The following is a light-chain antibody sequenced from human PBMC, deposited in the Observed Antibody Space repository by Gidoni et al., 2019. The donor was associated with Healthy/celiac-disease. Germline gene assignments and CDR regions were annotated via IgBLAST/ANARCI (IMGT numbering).Light chain of an antibody. V-gene: IGLV2-8*01. J-gene: IGLJ2*01. Sequence: SDVGGYNYVSWYQQHPGKAPKLMIYEVSKRPSGVPDRFSGSKSGNTASLTVSGLQAEDEADYYCSSYAGSNNFVVFGGGTKLTVL. CDR3: SSYAGSNNFVV. CDR2: EVS. CDR1: SDVGGYNY.